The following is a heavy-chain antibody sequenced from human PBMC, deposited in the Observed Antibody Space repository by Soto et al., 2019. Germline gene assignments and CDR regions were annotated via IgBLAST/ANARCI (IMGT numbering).Heavy chain of an antibody. CDR3: ASLIAAASQPFDY. J-gene: IGHJ4*02. Sequence: QVQLQESGPGLVEPSGTLSLTCAVSGASISGSNWWSWVRQPPGKGLEWIGEIYHSGSTNYNPSLKGRVAISMDKSKSQFSLKLSSMTTAGTAVYYCASLIAAASQPFDYWGEGTMVTVSS. V-gene: IGHV4-4*02. CDR1: GASISGSNW. D-gene: IGHD6-13*01. CDR2: IYHSGST.